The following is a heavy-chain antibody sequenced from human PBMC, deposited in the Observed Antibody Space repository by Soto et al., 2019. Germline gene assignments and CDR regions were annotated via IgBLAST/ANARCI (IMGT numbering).Heavy chain of an antibody. J-gene: IGHJ6*02. V-gene: IGHV1-24*01. CDR2: FDPEDGET. Sequence: ASVKVSCKVSGYTLTELSMHWVRQAPGKGLEWMGGFDPEDGETIYAQKLQGRVTMTTDTSTSTAYMELRSLRSDDTAVYYCARVRGDIVVVPAATPYYYYGMDVWGQGTTVTVSS. CDR3: ARVRGDIVVVPAATPYYYYGMDV. CDR1: GYTLTELS. D-gene: IGHD2-2*01.